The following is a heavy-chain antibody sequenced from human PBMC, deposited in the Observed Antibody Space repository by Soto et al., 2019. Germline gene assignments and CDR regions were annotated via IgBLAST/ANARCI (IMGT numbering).Heavy chain of an antibody. CDR2: ISHDGSKK. CDR1: GFIFSDYY. V-gene: IGHV3-30*09. CDR3: ARSSYDDVLTGWSMDV. J-gene: IGHJ6*02. D-gene: IGHD3-9*01. Sequence: GGSLRLSCAASGFIFSDYYMHWVRQAPGKGLEWVAVISHDGSKKYYADSVKGRFAISRDNSKNTLYLQMNSLRPDDTAVNYCARSSYDDVLTGWSMDVWGQGTTVTVSS.